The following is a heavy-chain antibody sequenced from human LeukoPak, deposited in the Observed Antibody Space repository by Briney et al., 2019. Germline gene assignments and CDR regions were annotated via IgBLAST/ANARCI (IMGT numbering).Heavy chain of an antibody. Sequence: ASVKVSCKASGYTFTGYYMHWVRQAPGQGLEWMGRINPNSGGTNYAQKFQGRVTMTRDTSISTACMELSRLRSDDTAVYYCFLLGYYYDSSGYYEFDYWGQGTLVTVSS. J-gene: IGHJ4*02. CDR2: INPNSGGT. CDR3: FLLGYYYDSSGYYEFDY. V-gene: IGHV1-2*06. D-gene: IGHD3-22*01. CDR1: GYTFTGYY.